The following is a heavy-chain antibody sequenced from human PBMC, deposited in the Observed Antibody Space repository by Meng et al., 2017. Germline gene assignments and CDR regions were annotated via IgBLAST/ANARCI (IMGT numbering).Heavy chain of an antibody. Sequence: GESLKISCAASGFTFSGSAMHWVRQASGKGLEWVGRIRSKANSYATAYAASVKGRFTISRDDSKNTAYLQMNSLKTEDTAVYYCTRHWTMVRGVIRGGYYYYGMDVWGQGTTVT. J-gene: IGHJ6*02. D-gene: IGHD3-10*01. CDR3: TRHWTMVRGVIRGGYYYYGMDV. CDR2: IRSKANSYAT. V-gene: IGHV3-73*01. CDR1: GFTFSGSA.